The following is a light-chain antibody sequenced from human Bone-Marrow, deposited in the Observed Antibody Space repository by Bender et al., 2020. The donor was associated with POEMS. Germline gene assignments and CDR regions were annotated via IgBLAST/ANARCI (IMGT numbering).Light chain of an antibody. V-gene: IGLV2-14*02. Sequence: QPALTQPASVSGSPGQSITISCSGASNDIGNYNLVTWYQQHPGKAPKLIIFEVTNRPSGVSDRFSGSKSANTASLTISGLQAEDEGDYYCSSYSRTTSSMAFGGGTRLTVL. CDR2: EVT. CDR3: SSYSRTTSSMA. J-gene: IGLJ3*02. CDR1: SNDIGNYNL.